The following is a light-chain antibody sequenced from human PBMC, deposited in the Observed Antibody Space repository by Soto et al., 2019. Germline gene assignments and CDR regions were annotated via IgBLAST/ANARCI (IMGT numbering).Light chain of an antibody. Sequence: DIPMTQSPSSLSASIGDRVTITCRASQGISNYLAWYQQRPGELPNLLIYATSTLPSGVPSRFSGSGSGTDFTLTSSSLQTEHFATYYCRNYYSAPESFGQGTKVAIK. V-gene: IGKV1-27*01. J-gene: IGKJ1*01. CDR3: RNYYSAPES. CDR2: ATS. CDR1: QGISNY.